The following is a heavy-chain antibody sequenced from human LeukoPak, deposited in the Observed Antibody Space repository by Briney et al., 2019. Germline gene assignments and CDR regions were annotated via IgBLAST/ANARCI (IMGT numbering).Heavy chain of an antibody. CDR2: IYPGDPDT. D-gene: IGHD3-3*01. CDR1: GYSFTSYW. Sequence: GESLKISCKGSGYSFTSYWIGWVRQMPGKGLEWMGIIYPGDPDTRYSPSFQGQVTISADKSISTAYLQWSSLKASDTAMYYCARLGFYYYYYMDVWGKGTTVTVSS. J-gene: IGHJ6*03. CDR3: ARLGFYYYYYMDV. V-gene: IGHV5-51*01.